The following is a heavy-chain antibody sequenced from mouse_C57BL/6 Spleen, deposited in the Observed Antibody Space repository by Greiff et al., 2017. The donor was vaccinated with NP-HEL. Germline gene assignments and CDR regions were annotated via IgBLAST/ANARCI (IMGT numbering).Heavy chain of an antibody. CDR1: GSPFTSSW. J-gene: IGHJ2*01. D-gene: IGHD2-5*01. Sequence: QVQLQPPGAELVKPGASLKFSCKASGSPFTSSWMHWVKQRPGHGLEWIGRIHPSDSDTTYNKKFKGKATLTVDKSSRTAYMQLSSLTSEDSAVYYCAIEGYRSNWPDYWGQGTTLTVSS. CDR2: IHPSDSDT. CDR3: AIEGYRSNWPDY. V-gene: IGHV1-74*01.